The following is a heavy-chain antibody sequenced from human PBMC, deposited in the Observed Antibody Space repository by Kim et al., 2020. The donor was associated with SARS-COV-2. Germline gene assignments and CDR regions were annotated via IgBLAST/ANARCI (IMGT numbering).Heavy chain of an antibody. J-gene: IGHJ6*03. D-gene: IGHD3-3*01. Sequence: SETLSLTCTVSGGSISSGDYYWSWIRQPPGKGLEWIGYIYYSGSTYYNPSLKSRVTISVDTSKNQFSLKLSSVTAADTAVYYCARVSYDFWSGYCRYMDVWGKGTTVTVSS. CDR2: IYYSGST. CDR1: GGSISSGDYY. V-gene: IGHV4-30-4*01. CDR3: ARVSYDFWSGYCRYMDV.